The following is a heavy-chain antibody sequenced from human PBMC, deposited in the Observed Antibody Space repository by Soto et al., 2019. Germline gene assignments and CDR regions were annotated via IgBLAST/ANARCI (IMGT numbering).Heavy chain of an antibody. D-gene: IGHD3-10*01. CDR2: ISGSGGST. Sequence: EVQLLESGGGLVQPGGSLRLSCAASGFTFSSYAMSWVRQAPGKVLEWVSAISGSGGSTYYADSVKGRFTISRNNSKNTMNLQMISLRAEDTAVYYCAQDNSASGSPYHFDYRGQGTLVTVSS. CDR3: AQDNSASGSPYHFDY. J-gene: IGHJ4*02. V-gene: IGHV3-23*01. CDR1: GFTFSSYA.